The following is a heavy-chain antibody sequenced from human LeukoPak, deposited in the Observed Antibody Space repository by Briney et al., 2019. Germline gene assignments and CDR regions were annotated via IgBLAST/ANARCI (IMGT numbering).Heavy chain of an antibody. J-gene: IGHJ4*02. Sequence: PVKVSCKASGFTFTSSAMQWVRQARGQRLEWIGWIVVGSGNTNYAQKFQERVTITRDMSTSTAYMELSSLRSEDTAVYYCAADPRREGSGSYEFDYWGQGTLVTVSS. CDR3: AADPRREGSGSYEFDY. D-gene: IGHD3-10*01. CDR2: IVVGSGNT. CDR1: GFTFTSSA. V-gene: IGHV1-58*02.